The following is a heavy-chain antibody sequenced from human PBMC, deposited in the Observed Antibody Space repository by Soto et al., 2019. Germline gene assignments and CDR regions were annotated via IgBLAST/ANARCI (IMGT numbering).Heavy chain of an antibody. Sequence: QVQLVQSGAEVKKPGASVKVSCKASVYTFTSYDINWVRQATGQGLEWMGLMKPNSGNIGYAQKFQGRVTKTSNKYISTAYMELSSLRSEDTALYYCAIEGVRGMDVRGHGTTVTVSS. D-gene: IGHD3-16*01. CDR2: MKPNSGNI. CDR1: VYTFTSYD. CDR3: AIEGVRGMDV. V-gene: IGHV1-8*01. J-gene: IGHJ6*02.